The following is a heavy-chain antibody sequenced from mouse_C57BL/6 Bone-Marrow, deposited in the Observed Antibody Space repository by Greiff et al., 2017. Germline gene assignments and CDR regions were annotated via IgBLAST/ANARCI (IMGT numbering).Heavy chain of an antibody. J-gene: IGHJ4*01. D-gene: IGHD1-1*01. CDR3: ARGDYYGSSCAMDY. Sequence: EVQLVESEGGLVQPGSSMKLSCTASGFTFSDSYMAWVRQVPEKGLEWVANINYDGSSTYYLDSLKSRFIISRDNAKNILYLQMSSLKSEDTATYYCARGDYYGSSCAMDYWGQGTSVTVSS. CDR1: GFTFSDSY. V-gene: IGHV5-16*01. CDR2: INYDGSST.